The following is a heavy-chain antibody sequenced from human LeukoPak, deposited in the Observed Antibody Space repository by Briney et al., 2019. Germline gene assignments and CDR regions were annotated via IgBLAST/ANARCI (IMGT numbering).Heavy chain of an antibody. CDR3: ARDIPDIVVVPAGHNYYYYGMDV. CDR2: ISAYNGNT. CDR1: GYTFTSYG. D-gene: IGHD2-2*01. J-gene: IGHJ6*02. Sequence: ASVKVSCKASGYTFTSYGISWVRQAPGQGLEWMGWISAYNGNTNYAQKLQGRVTMTTDTSTSTAYMELRSLRSDDTAVYYCARDIPDIVVVPAGHNYYYYGMDVWGQGTTVTVSS. V-gene: IGHV1-18*01.